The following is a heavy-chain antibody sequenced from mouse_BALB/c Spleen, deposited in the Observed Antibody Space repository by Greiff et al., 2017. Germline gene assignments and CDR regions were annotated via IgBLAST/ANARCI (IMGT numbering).Heavy chain of an antibody. D-gene: IGHD2-4*01. CDR2: ISSGGST. J-gene: IGHJ2*01. CDR1: GFTFSSYA. Sequence: EVHLVESGGGLVKPGGSLKLSCAASGFTFSSYAMSWVRQTPEKRLEWVASISSGGSTYYPDSVKGRFTISRDNARNILYLQMSSLRSEDTAMYYCARGLKDYASLDYWGQGTTLTVSS. CDR3: ARGLKDYASLDY. V-gene: IGHV5-6-5*01.